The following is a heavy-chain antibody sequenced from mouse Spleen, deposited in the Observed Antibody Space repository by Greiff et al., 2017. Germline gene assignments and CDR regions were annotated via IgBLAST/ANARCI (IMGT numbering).Heavy chain of an antibody. CDR2: IRNKANGYTT. CDR3: ATGLGHYFDY. V-gene: IGHV7-3*01. D-gene: IGHD4-1*01. J-gene: IGHJ2*01. Sequence: EVKLVESGGGLVQPGGSLSLSCAASGFTFTDYYMSWVRQPPGKALEWLGFIRNKANGYTTEYSASVKGRFTISRDNSQSILYLQMNALRAEDSATYYCATGLGHYFDYWGQGTTLTVSS. CDR1: GFTFTDYY.